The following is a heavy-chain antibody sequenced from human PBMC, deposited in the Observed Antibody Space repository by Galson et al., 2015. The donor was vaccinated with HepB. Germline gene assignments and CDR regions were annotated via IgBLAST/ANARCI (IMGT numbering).Heavy chain of an antibody. CDR1: GFTFGEYG. D-gene: IGHD3-3*01. CDR3: SRFVEWFEGDFDI. Sequence: SLRLSCAGSGFTFGEYGLSWFRQAPGKGPEWVGFIRTKVYGETTEYAASGRGRFTISRDESTAYLQMDSLKIEDTAVYYCSRFVEWFEGDFDIWGQGTMVTVSS. V-gene: IGHV3-49*03. J-gene: IGHJ3*02. CDR2: IRTKVYGETT.